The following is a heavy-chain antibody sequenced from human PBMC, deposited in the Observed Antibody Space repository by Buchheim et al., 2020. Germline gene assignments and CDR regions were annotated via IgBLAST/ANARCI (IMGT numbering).Heavy chain of an antibody. D-gene: IGHD2-15*01. V-gene: IGHV3-30*03. J-gene: IGHJ6*02. Sequence: QVQLVESGGGVVQPGTSLRLSCAASGFTFRSFGMHWVRQAPGKGLEWVSIISNDGTSNVYGDSVKGRFIVSRDNSNDTVYLRLNDLRSDDTALYYCARGSGSSNRYLDVWGQET. CDR1: GFTFRSFG. CDR2: ISNDGTSN. CDR3: ARGSGSSNRYLDV.